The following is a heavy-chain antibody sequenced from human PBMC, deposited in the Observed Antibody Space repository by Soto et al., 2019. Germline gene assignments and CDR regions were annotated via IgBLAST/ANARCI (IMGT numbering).Heavy chain of an antibody. Sequence: QVQLVQSGAEVKKPGASVKVSCKASGYTFTSYDINWVRQATGQGLEWMGWMNPNSGNTGYAQKFQGRVTITRNTSISTAYKVLISMRSDDTAVYYCAGRGGVRIFSAFDIWGQGTMVTVSS. CDR2: MNPNSGNT. CDR1: GYTFTSYD. V-gene: IGHV1-8*01. D-gene: IGHD2-15*01. J-gene: IGHJ3*02. CDR3: AGRGGVRIFSAFDI.